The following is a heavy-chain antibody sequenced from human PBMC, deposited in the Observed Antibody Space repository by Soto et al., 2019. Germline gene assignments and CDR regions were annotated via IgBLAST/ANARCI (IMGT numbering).Heavy chain of an antibody. Sequence: GGSLRLSCAASGFTFRHYWMTWVRQAPGKGLEWVANIKDDESEINYVDSVKGRFTISRDNAKNSLFLQMNSLGAEDTAVYYCARDKNYFESSDYYDELAFWGQGTQVTVSS. D-gene: IGHD3-22*01. V-gene: IGHV3-7*01. J-gene: IGHJ4*02. CDR3: ARDKNYFESSDYYDELAF. CDR1: GFTFRHYW. CDR2: IKDDESEI.